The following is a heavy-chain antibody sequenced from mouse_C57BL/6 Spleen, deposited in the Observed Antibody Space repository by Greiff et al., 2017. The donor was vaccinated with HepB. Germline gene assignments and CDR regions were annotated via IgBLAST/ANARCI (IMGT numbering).Heavy chain of an antibody. CDR3: AMEDDGYY. CDR1: GFNIKDDY. V-gene: IGHV14-4*01. D-gene: IGHD2-3*01. Sequence: EVQLQQSGAELVRPGASVKLSCTASGFNIKDDYMHWVKQRPEQGLEWIGWIDPENGDTEYASKFQGKATITADTSSNTAYLQLSSLTSEDTAVYYCAMEDDGYYVGQGTTLTVSS. CDR2: IDPENGDT. J-gene: IGHJ2*01.